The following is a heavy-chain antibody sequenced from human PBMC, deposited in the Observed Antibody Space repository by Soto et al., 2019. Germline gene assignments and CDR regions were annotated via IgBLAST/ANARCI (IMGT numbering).Heavy chain of an antibody. J-gene: IGHJ6*02. D-gene: IGHD2-2*01. CDR3: PRRPGFCSSTSCYFYSGVDV. CDR1: GGPISSGANS. CDR2: IYSSGTS. V-gene: IGHV4-30-2*01. Sequence: ASESLSLTCALSGGPISSGANSWSWIRQPPMTRLGRIRYIYSSGTSYKNPSLSSRVDISVDRSKNHLFLRVTSVTAADTAVYYCPRRPGFCSSTSCYFYSGVDVWGQETTV.